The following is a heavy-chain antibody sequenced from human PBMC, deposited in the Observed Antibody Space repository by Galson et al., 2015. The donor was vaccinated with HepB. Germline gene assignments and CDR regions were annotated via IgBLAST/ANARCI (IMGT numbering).Heavy chain of an antibody. CDR1: GYTFINYW. D-gene: IGHD6-19*01. CDR3: ARQQWAPHNWFDP. CDR2: IHPSDSSS. J-gene: IGHJ5*02. Sequence: QSGAEVKKPGESLRISCKGSGYTFINYWISWVRQMPGKGPEWMGRIHPSDSSSDYSPSFEGHVTMSADRTISTAYLQWNSLKPSDTAVYYCARQQWAPHNWFDPWGQGTLVTVSS. V-gene: IGHV5-10-1*01.